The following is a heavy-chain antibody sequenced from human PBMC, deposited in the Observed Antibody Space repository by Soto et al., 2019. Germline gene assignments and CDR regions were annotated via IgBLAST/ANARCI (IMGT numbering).Heavy chain of an antibody. V-gene: IGHV1-3*01. CDR1: GYSFITNA. CDR3: ARGVGPTYSYNSGMEV. CDR2: IKPGTGTT. J-gene: IGHJ6*02. Sequence: QGQLVQSGAELKKPGASVKVSCRTSGYSFITNAMHWVRQAPGQRLEWLGWIKPGTGTTKYSQKFQGRVNITRDTSASTAYLELSTLRSEATAVYFCARGVGPTYSYNSGMEVWGQGTTVTVSS. D-gene: IGHD1-26*01.